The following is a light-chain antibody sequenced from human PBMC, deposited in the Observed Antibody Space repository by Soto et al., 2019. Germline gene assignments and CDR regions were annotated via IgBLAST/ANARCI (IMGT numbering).Light chain of an antibody. J-gene: IGKJ2*01. V-gene: IGKV2-28*01. CDR3: SQALQTPPT. Sequence: DIVMTQSPLSLTVTPGEPASISCRSSQSLLYSNGYNYLDWYLQKPGQSPQLLIYLGSTRASGVPDRFSGSGSGTDFTLKISRVEAEDVWVYFCSQALQTPPTFGQGTNLEIK. CDR1: QSLLYSNGYNY. CDR2: LGS.